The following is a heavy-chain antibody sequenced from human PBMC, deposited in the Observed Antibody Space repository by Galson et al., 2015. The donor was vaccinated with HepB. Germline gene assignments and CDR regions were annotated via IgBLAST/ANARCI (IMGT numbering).Heavy chain of an antibody. CDR3: AKLQTGDAFDI. CDR2: IRYDGSNK. J-gene: IGHJ3*02. V-gene: IGHV3-30*02. D-gene: IGHD1-1*01. CDR1: FTFSSYG. Sequence: FTFSSYGMHWVRQAPGKGLEWVVFIRYDGSNKYYAHSVKGRFTISRDNSKNTLYLQMNSLRAEDTAVYYCAKLQTGDAFDIWGQGTMVTVSS.